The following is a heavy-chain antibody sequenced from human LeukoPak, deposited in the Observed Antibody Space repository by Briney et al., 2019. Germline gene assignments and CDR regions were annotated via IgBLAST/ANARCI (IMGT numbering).Heavy chain of an antibody. CDR2: IYDSGTT. D-gene: IGHD1-14*01. CDR1: GGSISNGGYY. V-gene: IGHV4-31*03. J-gene: IGHJ4*02. CDR3: ARGGDRRGFDY. Sequence: SQTLSLTCTVSGGSISNGGYYWSWIRQHPGKGLEWIGYIYDSGTTYYNPALQSRVTISVDTSDDQFSLKLRSLTAADTAVYYCARGGDRRGFDYWGQGTLVTVSS.